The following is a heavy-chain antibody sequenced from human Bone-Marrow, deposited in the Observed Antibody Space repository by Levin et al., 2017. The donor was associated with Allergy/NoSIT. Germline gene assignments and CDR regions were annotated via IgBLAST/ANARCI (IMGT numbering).Heavy chain of an antibody. D-gene: IGHD4-17*01. V-gene: IGHV4-59*11. J-gene: IGHJ3*02. CDR3: AREAHTVTTPMGDFDI. CDR2: IYYTGST. Sequence: SSETLSLTCTVSGASISGHYWSWIRQRPGKGLERIGMIYYTGSTNNNSSLWSKVPMSVYTATNQFSLKLSSVTAADTALYYCAREAHTVTTPMGDFDIWGQGTMVTVSS. CDR1: GASISGHY.